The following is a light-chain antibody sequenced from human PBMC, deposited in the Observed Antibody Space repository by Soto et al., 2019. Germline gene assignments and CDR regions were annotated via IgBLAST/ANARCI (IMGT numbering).Light chain of an antibody. J-gene: IGLJ1*01. Sequence: QSALTQPASVSGSPGQSITISCTGTSGDIGSYNRVSWCQQHPGKAPKLIIYEVTDRPSGVSNRFSGSKSGNTASLTISGLQAEDEAEYYCSSYTNINTRACVFXTGTKVTVL. CDR3: SSYTNINTRACV. V-gene: IGLV2-14*01. CDR2: EVT. CDR1: SGDIGSYNR.